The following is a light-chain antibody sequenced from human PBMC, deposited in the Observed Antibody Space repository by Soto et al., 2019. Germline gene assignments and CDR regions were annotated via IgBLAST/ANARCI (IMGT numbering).Light chain of an antibody. J-gene: IGKJ5*01. V-gene: IGKV1-33*01. CDR3: QQYDNLPIT. CDR2: DAS. CDR1: QDISNY. Sequence: IEMAESPSTLSASVGDRVTITCLASQDISNYLNWYQQKPGKAPKLLIYDASNLETGVPSRFSGSGSGTDFTFTISSLQPEDIATYYCQQYDNLPITFAQGTRLAIK.